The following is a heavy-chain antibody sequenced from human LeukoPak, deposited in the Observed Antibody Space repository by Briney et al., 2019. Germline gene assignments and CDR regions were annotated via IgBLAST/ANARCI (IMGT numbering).Heavy chain of an antibody. V-gene: IGHV3-33*01. J-gene: IGHJ4*02. Sequence: GGSLRLSCAASGFTFSSYGMHWVRQAPGKGLEWVAVIWYDGSNKYYADSVKGRFTISRDNSKNTLYLQMNSLRAEDTAVYYCARDFGGSSSLFDYRGQGTLVTVSS. D-gene: IGHD6-13*01. CDR3: ARDFGGSSSLFDY. CDR2: IWYDGSNK. CDR1: GFTFSSYG.